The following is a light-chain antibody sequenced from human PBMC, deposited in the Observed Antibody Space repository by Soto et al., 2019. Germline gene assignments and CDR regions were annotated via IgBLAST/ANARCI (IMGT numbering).Light chain of an antibody. Sequence: SLYTLCAIEGDRVTITCRASQTISSWLAWYQQKPGKAPKLLIYKASTLKSGVPSRFSGSGSGTEFTLTISSLQPDDFATYYCQHYNSYSEAFGQGTKV. V-gene: IGKV1-5*03. CDR1: QTISSW. CDR3: QHYNSYSEA. CDR2: KAS. J-gene: IGKJ1*01.